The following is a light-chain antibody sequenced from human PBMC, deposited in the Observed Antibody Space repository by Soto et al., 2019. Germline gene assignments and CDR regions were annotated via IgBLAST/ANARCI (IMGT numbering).Light chain of an antibody. CDR3: SSSAGTNSFVL. Sequence: QSALTQPPSASGSPGQSVTISCTGTSSDIGGYNSVSWYQQHPGKAPKLMIYEVNKRPFGVPERFSGSKSGNTASLTVSGLQADDEADYYCSSSAGTNSFVLFGGGTKLTVL. CDR1: SSDIGGYNS. V-gene: IGLV2-8*01. J-gene: IGLJ3*02. CDR2: EVN.